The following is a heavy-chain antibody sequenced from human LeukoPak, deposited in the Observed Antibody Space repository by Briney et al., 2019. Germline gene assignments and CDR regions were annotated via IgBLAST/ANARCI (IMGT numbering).Heavy chain of an antibody. CDR1: GFTFSSYS. CDR3: ARVTVVKDFDY. V-gene: IGHV3-48*04. CDR2: ISSSSSTI. D-gene: IGHD4-23*01. J-gene: IGHJ4*02. Sequence: GGSLRLSCAASGFTFSSYSMNWVRQAPGRGLEWVSYISSSSSTIYYADSVKGRFTISRDNAKNSLYLQMNSLRAEDTAVYYCARVTVVKDFDYWGQGTLVTVSS.